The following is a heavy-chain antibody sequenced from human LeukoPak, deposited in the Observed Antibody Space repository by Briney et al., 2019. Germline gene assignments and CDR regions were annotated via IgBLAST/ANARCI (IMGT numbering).Heavy chain of an antibody. Sequence: ASVKVSCTASGYTFTNFYIHWVRQAPGQGLEWMGRINPNTGGTNFAQKFQDRVTVTRDTSISTAYLELSSLTSGDTAVYHCVTSFGYSDFYWGQGTLVTVS. V-gene: IGHV1-2*06. J-gene: IGHJ4*02. D-gene: IGHD3/OR15-3a*01. CDR1: GYTFTNFY. CDR2: INPNTGGT. CDR3: VTSFGYSDFY.